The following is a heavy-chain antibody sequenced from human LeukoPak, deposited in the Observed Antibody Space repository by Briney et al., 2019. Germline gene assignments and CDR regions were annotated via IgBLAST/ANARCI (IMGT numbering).Heavy chain of an antibody. Sequence: GGSLTLSCAGSGFTYGGYGMHGFRQTAGKGRAWVGVIAYDGSRAFYADSVKGRFTISRDNSKNTMYVQMDDLRAEDTAVYYCTRYNNDHFDYWGQGTLVTVSS. V-gene: IGHV3-33*01. CDR1: GFTYGGYG. J-gene: IGHJ4*02. D-gene: IGHD1-14*01. CDR3: TRYNNDHFDY. CDR2: IAYDGSRA.